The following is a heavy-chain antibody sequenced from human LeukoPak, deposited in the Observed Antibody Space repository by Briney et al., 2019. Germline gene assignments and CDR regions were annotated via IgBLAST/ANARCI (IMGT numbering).Heavy chain of an antibody. CDR2: IYHSGST. V-gene: IGHV4-4*02. CDR3: ARGVAAAGTGFDY. CDR1: GGSISSSNW. Sequence: SGTLSLTCAVSGGSISSSNWWSWVRQPPGKGLEWIGEIYHSGSTNYNPPLKSRVTISVDKSKNQFSLKLSSVTAADTAVYYCARGVAAAGTGFDYWGQGTLVTVSS. D-gene: IGHD6-13*01. J-gene: IGHJ4*02.